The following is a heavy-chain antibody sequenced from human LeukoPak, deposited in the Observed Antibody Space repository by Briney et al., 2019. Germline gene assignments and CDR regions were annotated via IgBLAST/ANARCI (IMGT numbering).Heavy chain of an antibody. CDR3: ARGDPGDGYNKAPY. CDR2: INPNNGDT. Sequence: APVKVSCKASGYTLSDNYMHWVRLAAGQGLEWMGWINPNNGDTNYAQKFQSRVTMTRDTSLSTAYMEVSRLTSDDTAVHYCARGDPGDGYNKAPYWGQGTLVTVSS. J-gene: IGHJ4*02. V-gene: IGHV1-2*02. D-gene: IGHD5-24*01. CDR1: GYTLSDNY.